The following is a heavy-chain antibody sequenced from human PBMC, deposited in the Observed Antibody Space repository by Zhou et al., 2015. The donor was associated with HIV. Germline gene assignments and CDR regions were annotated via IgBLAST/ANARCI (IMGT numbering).Heavy chain of an antibody. J-gene: IGHJ5*02. CDR2: IPFDGHGR. Sequence: QLVESGGSRGPAGGVPETLLCSVWIHLTKNSGMHWVRQAVGKGLEWVALIPFDGHGREYVDSVKGRFTISRDNVNNILYLQMNNLKVADTATYYCAKRVHSGKYYGLEAWGQGTRVVVSS. D-gene: IGHD1-26*01. CDR1: IHLTKNSG. CDR3: AKRVHSGKYYGLEA. V-gene: IGHV3-30*02.